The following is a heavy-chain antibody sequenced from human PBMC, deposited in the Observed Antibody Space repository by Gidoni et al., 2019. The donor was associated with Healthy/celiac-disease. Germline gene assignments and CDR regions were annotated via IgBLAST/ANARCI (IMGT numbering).Heavy chain of an antibody. J-gene: IGHJ4*02. V-gene: IGHV4-39*01. CDR2: IYYSGST. Sequence: QLQLQASGPGLVKPSETLSLTCTVSGGSISSSSSYWGWIRQPPGKGLEWIGSIYYSGSTYYNPSLKSRVTISVDTSKNQFSLKLSSVTAADTAVYYCASTSLLTPEWGQGTLVTVSS. D-gene: IGHD2-15*01. CDR3: ASTSLLTPE. CDR1: GGSISSSSSY.